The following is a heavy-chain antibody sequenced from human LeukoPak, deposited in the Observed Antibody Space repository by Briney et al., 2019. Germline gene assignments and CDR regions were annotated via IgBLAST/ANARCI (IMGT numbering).Heavy chain of an antibody. CDR3: ARRYDFWSGYYLG. D-gene: IGHD3-3*01. V-gene: IGHV4-38-2*01. Sequence: PSETLSLTCAVSGYSISSGYYWGCIRQPPGKGLEWIGSIYHSGSTYSNPCLKSRVDISGDTSKNQFSLKLSAVTAADTAVYYCARRYDFWSGYYLGWGQGTLVTVS. CDR2: IYHSGST. CDR1: GYSISSGYY. J-gene: IGHJ4*02.